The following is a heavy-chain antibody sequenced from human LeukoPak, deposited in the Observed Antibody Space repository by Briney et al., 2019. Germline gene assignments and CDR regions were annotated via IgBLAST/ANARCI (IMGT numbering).Heavy chain of an antibody. V-gene: IGHV3-11*04. CDR2: ISSSGSTI. J-gene: IGHJ6*03. CDR3: ARAVVGVYCSGANCLNFYYYYMDV. Sequence: GVSLRLSCAASGFTFSDYYMSWIRQAPGKGLEWVSYISSSGSTIYYADSVKGRFTISRDNAKDSLSLQMNSLRVEDTGVYYCARAVVGVYCSGANCLNFYYYYMDVWGKGTTLTVS. CDR1: GFTFSDYY. D-gene: IGHD2-15*01.